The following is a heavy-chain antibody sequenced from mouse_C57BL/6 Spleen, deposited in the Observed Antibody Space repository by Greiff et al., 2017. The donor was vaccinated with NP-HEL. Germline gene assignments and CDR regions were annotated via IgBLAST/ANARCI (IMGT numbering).Heavy chain of an antibody. CDR2: INPNNGGT. V-gene: IGHV1-26*01. CDR1: GYTFTDYY. Sequence: EVQLQQSGPELVKPGASVKISCKASGYTFTDYYMNWVKQSHGKSLEWIGDINPNNGGTSTNQKFKGKATLTVDKSSSTAYLQLRSLTSEDSAVDYYAGRDGRGIDYAMGDWGTGTSVTV. J-gene: IGHJ4*01. CDR3: AGRDGRGIDYAMGD. D-gene: IGHD1-1*01.